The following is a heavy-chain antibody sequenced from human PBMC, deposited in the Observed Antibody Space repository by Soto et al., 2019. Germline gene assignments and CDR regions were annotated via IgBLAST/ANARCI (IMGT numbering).Heavy chain of an antibody. D-gene: IGHD5-12*01. V-gene: IGHV5-10-1*01. CDR1: GYSFTRYW. CDR2: IDPSDSYT. Sequence: PGESLKISCKGSGYSFTRYWISWVRQMPGKGLEWMGRIDPSDSYTNYSPSFQGHVTISVDTSKNQFSLKLTSVTAADTAVYYCAREYSGYDKNRFDPWGQGTLVTVSS. CDR3: AREYSGYDKNRFDP. J-gene: IGHJ5*02.